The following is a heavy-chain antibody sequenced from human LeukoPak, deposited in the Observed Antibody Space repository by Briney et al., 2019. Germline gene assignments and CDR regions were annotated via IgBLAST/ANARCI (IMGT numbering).Heavy chain of an antibody. V-gene: IGHV3-15*01. Sequence: GGSLRLSCAASGFTFSNGWMSWVRRAPRKGLEWVAQIKTETDGGPTDYAAPVKGRFTISRDNSKNTLYLQMNSLRAEDTAVYYCARDLDRCMDVRGKGTTVTISS. CDR1: GFTFSNGW. CDR2: IKTETDGGPT. CDR3: ARDLDRCMDV. J-gene: IGHJ6*03.